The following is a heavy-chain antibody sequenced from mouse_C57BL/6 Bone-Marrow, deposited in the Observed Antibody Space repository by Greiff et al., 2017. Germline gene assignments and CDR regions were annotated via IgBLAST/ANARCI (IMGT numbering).Heavy chain of an antibody. CDR3: ARGYYWYCDV. Sequence: QVQLKESGAELARPGASVKLSCKASGYTFTSYGISWVKQRTGQGLEWIGEIYPRSGNTYYNEKFKGKATLTADKSSSTAYMELRSLTSEDSAVYFCARGYYWYCDVWGTGTTVTVSS. D-gene: IGHD2-2*01. V-gene: IGHV1-81*01. CDR1: GYTFTSYG. J-gene: IGHJ1*03. CDR2: IYPRSGNT.